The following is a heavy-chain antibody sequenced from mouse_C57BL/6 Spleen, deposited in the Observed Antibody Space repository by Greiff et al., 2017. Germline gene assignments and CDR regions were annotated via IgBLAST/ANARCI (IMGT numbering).Heavy chain of an antibody. CDR2: INPSNGGT. J-gene: IGHJ2*01. CDR1: GYTFTSYW. V-gene: IGHV1-53*01. D-gene: IGHD1-3*01. Sequence: VQLVESGTELVKPGASVKLSCKASGYTFTSYWMHWVKQRPGQGLEWIGNINPSNGGTNYNEKFQSKATLTVDKSSITAYMQLSSLTSEDSAVYCCARGGDNYPFDYWGQGTTLTVSS. CDR3: ARGGDNYPFDY.